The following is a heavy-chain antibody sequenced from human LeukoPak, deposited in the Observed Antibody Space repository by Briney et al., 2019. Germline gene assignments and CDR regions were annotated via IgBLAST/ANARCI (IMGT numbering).Heavy chain of an antibody. CDR1: GYTFTGYY. CDR3: ARAYCSSTSCYAFDY. CDR2: INPNSGGT. Sequence: ASVTVSCKASGYTFTGYYMHWVRQAPGQGLEWMGWINPNSGGTNYAQKFQGWVTKTRDTSISTAYMELSRLRSDDTAVYYCARAYCSSTSCYAFDYWGQGTLVTVSS. V-gene: IGHV1-2*04. J-gene: IGHJ4*02. D-gene: IGHD2-2*01.